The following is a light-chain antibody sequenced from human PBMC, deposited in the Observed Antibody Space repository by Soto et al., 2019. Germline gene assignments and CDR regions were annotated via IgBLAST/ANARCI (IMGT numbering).Light chain of an antibody. V-gene: IGKV3-20*01. CDR3: QHYAGSPPWT. CDR1: QSVGSIY. J-gene: IGKJ1*01. CDR2: GVS. Sequence: EIVLTQSPGTLSLSPGERATLSCRASQSVGSIYLAWYQQKPGQAPRLLIYGVSNRATGIPERFSGSGSGTDFTLTISRLEAEDFAVYYCQHYAGSPPWTFGQGTKVESK.